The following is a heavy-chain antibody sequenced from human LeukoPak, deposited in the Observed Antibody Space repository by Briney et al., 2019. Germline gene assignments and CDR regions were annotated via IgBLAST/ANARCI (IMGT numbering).Heavy chain of an antibody. Sequence: SETLSLTCAVYGGSFSGYYWSWIHQPPGKGLEWIGEINHSGSTNYNPSLKSRVTISVDTSKNQFSLKLSSVTAADTAVYYCARAFARDYYGSGSYYSAWGQGTLVTVSS. J-gene: IGHJ5*02. CDR2: INHSGST. V-gene: IGHV4-34*01. CDR3: ARAFARDYYGSGSYYSA. CDR1: GGSFSGYY. D-gene: IGHD3-10*01.